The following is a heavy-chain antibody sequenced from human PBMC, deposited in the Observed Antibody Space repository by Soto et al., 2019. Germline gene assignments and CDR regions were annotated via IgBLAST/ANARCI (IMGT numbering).Heavy chain of an antibody. V-gene: IGHV3-33*01. J-gene: IGHJ4*02. CDR3: ARDSRRGVVVVAATPFV. D-gene: IGHD2-15*01. Sequence: QVQLVESGGGVVQPGRSLRLSCAASGFTFSSYGMHWVRQAPGKGLEWVAVIWYDGSNKYYADSVKGRFTISRDNSKNTLYLQMNSLRAEDTAVYYCARDSRRGVVVVAATPFVWGQGTLVTVSS. CDR1: GFTFSSYG. CDR2: IWYDGSNK.